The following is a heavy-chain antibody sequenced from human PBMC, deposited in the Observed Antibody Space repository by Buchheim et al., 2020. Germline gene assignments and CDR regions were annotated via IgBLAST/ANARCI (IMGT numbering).Heavy chain of an antibody. Sequence: EVQLVESGGGLVQPGGSLRLSCAASGFTFSSYWMSWVRQAPGKGLEWVANIKQDGSEKYYVDSVKGRFTISRDNAQNSLYLQMNSLRAEDTAVYYCASLRFLEWLPYYFDYWGQGTL. CDR2: IKQDGSEK. J-gene: IGHJ4*02. CDR1: GFTFSSYW. D-gene: IGHD3-3*01. V-gene: IGHV3-7*01. CDR3: ASLRFLEWLPYYFDY.